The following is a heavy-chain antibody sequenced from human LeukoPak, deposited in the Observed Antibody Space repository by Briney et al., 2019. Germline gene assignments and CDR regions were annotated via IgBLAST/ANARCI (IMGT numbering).Heavy chain of an antibody. CDR2: ISSSSPI. CDR3: ARWGVPIYYYYMDV. V-gene: IGHV3-48*01. D-gene: IGHD3-16*01. CDR1: GFTFSSYT. Sequence: GGSLRLSCAASGFTFSSYTMNWVRQAPGKGLEWVSYISSSSPIYCADSVEGRFTISRDNAKHSLYLQMNSLRAEDTAVYYCARWGVPIYYYYMDVWGKGTTVTVSS. J-gene: IGHJ6*03.